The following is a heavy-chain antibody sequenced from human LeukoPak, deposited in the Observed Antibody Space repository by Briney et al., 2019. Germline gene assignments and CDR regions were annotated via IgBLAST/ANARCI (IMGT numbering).Heavy chain of an antibody. D-gene: IGHD3-10*01. CDR2: TNHSGTT. Sequence: SETLSLTCSVSGGSFSGSYWSWIRQPPGKGLEWIGETNHSGTTNYNPSLASRVTVSVDTSKNQFSLNLTSVTAADTAVYFCARGIVYGSGSYYKAYYFDSWGQGTLVTVSS. V-gene: IGHV4-34*01. CDR1: GGSFSGSY. J-gene: IGHJ4*02. CDR3: ARGIVYGSGSYYKAYYFDS.